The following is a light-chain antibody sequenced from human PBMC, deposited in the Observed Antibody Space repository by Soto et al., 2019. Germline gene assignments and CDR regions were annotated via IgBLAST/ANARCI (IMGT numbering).Light chain of an antibody. CDR3: QHRNNWPPGAA. J-gene: IGKJ4*01. CDR1: QSVSTY. CDR2: GAS. Sequence: EIVLTQSPATLSLSTGERATLSCRASQSVSTYLAWYQQKHGPAPRRLIYGASNRATGIPARFSGSGSATDFTLTISSLEPEDFAVYYCQHRNNWPPGAAFGGGTKVEIK. V-gene: IGKV3-11*01.